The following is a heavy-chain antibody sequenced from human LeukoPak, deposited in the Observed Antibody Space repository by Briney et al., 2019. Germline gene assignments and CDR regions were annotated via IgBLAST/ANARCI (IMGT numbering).Heavy chain of an antibody. V-gene: IGHV3-7*01. CDR1: GCTFSSYW. CDR2: IKEDGSEK. CDR3: ARERPSQYYYYGMDV. J-gene: IGHJ6*02. Sequence: GGFLRLSWAASGCTFSSYWMRWVRQAPGKGLEWVANIKEDGSEKYYVDTVKGRFSISRDNAKISLYLQMNSLRAEDTAVYYCARERPSQYYYYGMDVWGQGTTVTVSS.